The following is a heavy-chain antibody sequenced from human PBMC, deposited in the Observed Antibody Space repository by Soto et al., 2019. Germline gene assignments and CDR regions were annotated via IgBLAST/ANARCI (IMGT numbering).Heavy chain of an antibody. CDR2: IFSDGDT. CDR1: GGSSSSDY. CDR3: TREARGGYSGIFNN. Sequence: QVQLQESGPGLVKPSETLSLTCTVSGGSSSSDYWSWIRQPAGKGLEWIGRIFSDGDTKYNPSLTSRVTMSIDTSKKQLSLRLSSVTAADTAVYYCTREARGGYSGIFNNWGQGTRVTVSS. D-gene: IGHD5-12*01. V-gene: IGHV4-4*07. J-gene: IGHJ4*02.